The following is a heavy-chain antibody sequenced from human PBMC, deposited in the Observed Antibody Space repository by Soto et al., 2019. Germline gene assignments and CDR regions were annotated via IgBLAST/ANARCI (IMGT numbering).Heavy chain of an antibody. Sequence: EVQLVVSGGGLVQPGGSLRLSCAASGFSFSTSPMHWVRPAPGKGLEWVSYIGGRTSTTYYSDSVKGRFTISRDNSRNTLYLQMNSLRDDDTALYYCARDPFNGWYVKLFDEWGQGTLVTVSS. CDR1: GFSFSTSP. V-gene: IGHV3-48*02. D-gene: IGHD6-19*01. CDR3: ARDPFNGWYVKLFDE. J-gene: IGHJ4*02. CDR2: IGGRTSTT.